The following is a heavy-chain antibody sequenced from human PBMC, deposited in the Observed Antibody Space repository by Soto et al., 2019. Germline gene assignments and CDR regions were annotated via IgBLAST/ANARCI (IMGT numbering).Heavy chain of an antibody. J-gene: IGHJ5*01. Sequence: GWSLRLSCAASGFTFSSYDMHWVRQATGKGLEWVSAIGTAGDTYYPGSVKGRFTISRDNAKNSLDLQMNSLTTEDTSVYYCAKNYFFDSWGRGTLVTVSS. CDR2: IGTAGDT. V-gene: IGHV3-13*01. D-gene: IGHD3-9*01. CDR3: AKNYFFDS. CDR1: GFTFSSYD.